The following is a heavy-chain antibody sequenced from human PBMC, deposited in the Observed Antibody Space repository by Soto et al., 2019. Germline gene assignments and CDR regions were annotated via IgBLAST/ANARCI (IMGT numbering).Heavy chain of an antibody. Sequence: PSETLSLTCAVSCGSISSTNWWSWVRQPPGKGLEWIGEIYHNGSTKYNSSLKSRVTISVDTSKNQFSLKLSSVTAADTAVYYCAVGDDILTGYYYYYGMDVWGQGTTVTVSS. V-gene: IGHV4-4*02. D-gene: IGHD3-9*01. CDR3: AVGDDILTGYYYYYGMDV. J-gene: IGHJ6*02. CDR1: CGSISSTNW. CDR2: IYHNGST.